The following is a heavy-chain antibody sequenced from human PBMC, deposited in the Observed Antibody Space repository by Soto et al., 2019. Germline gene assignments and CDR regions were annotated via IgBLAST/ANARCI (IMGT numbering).Heavy chain of an antibody. CDR2: IKQDGSEK. V-gene: IGHV3-7*01. Sequence: GGSLRLSCAAAGFTFSSYWMSWVRQAPGKGLEWVANIKQDGSEKYYVDSVKGRFTISRDNAKNSLYLQMNSLRAEDTAVYYCARDRLRKYHYDSRGYYYPDYWGQGTPVTVSS. CDR1: GFTFSSYW. D-gene: IGHD3-22*01. J-gene: IGHJ4*02. CDR3: ARDRLRKYHYDSRGYYYPDY.